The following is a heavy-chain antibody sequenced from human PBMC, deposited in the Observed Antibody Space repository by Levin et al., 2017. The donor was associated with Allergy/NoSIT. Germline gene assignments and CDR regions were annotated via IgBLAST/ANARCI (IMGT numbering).Heavy chain of an antibody. CDR2: ISAYNGNT. Sequence: GESLKISCKASGYTFTSYGISWVRQAPGQGLEWMGWISAYNGNTNYAQKLQGRVTMTTDTSTSTAYMELRSLRSDDTAVYYCARGEGITMVRELDYWGQGTLVTVSS. V-gene: IGHV1-18*01. CDR1: GYTFTSYG. D-gene: IGHD3-10*01. J-gene: IGHJ4*02. CDR3: ARGEGITMVRELDY.